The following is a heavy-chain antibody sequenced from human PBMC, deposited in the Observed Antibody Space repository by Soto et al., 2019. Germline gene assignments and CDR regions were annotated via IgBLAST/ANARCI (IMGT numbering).Heavy chain of an antibody. D-gene: IGHD5-18*01. Sequence: QVQLVQSGAEVKKPGSSVKVSCKASGGTFSSYAISWVRQAPGQGLEWMGGIIPIFGTANYAQKFQGRVRITADEYTSTGYKELRSLRSAETAVYYCACRGYSYGCYCYGMDVWGQGTTVTVSS. CDR3: ACRGYSYGCYCYGMDV. V-gene: IGHV1-69*01. CDR1: GGTFSSYA. CDR2: IIPIFGTA. J-gene: IGHJ6*02.